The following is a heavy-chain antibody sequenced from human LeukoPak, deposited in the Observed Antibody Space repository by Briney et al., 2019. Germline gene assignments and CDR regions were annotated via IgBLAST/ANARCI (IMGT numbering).Heavy chain of an antibody. V-gene: IGHV3-74*01. CDR3: VTSYETY. CDR1: GTYW. J-gene: IGHJ4*02. Sequence: PGGSLRLSCAASGTYWMHWVRQAPGKGLVWVSHINSDGSWTGYADSVKGRFTIFKDNAKNTVSLQMNNLRAEDTAVYYCVTSYETYWGRGTLVTVSS. CDR2: INSDGSWT. D-gene: IGHD2/OR15-2a*01.